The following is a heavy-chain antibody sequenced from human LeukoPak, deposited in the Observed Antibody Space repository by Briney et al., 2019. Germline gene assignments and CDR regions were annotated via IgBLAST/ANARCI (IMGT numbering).Heavy chain of an antibody. J-gene: IGHJ5*02. D-gene: IGHD6-13*01. CDR1: GFTFSDFG. V-gene: IGHV3-30*02. Sequence: GGSLRLSCAASGFTFSDFGMRWVRQAPGKGLEWVAFIRNDGSNDYYPDSVKSRFTISRDNSRTTLYLQMHSLRIEDTAVYYCVKGGSSSHNWFDPWGQGILVTVSS. CDR3: VKGGSSSHNWFDP. CDR2: IRNDGSND.